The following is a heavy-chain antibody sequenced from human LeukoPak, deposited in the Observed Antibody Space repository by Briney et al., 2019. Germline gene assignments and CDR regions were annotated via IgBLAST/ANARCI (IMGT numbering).Heavy chain of an antibody. CDR1: GGSISSYY. Sequence: NPSETLSLTCTVSGGSISSYYWSWIRQPPGKGLEWIGYIYYSGSTNYNPSLKSRVTISVDTSKNQFSLKLSSVTAADTAVYYCARTTVTLYYYYYYYMDVWGKGTTVTVSS. CDR3: ARTTVTLYYYYYYYMDV. D-gene: IGHD4-17*01. V-gene: IGHV4-59*01. J-gene: IGHJ6*03. CDR2: IYYSGST.